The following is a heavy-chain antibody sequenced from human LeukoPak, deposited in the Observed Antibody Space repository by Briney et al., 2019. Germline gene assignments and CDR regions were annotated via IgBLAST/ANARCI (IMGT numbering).Heavy chain of an antibody. J-gene: IGHJ3*02. CDR3: ATRGEEVLLDKAAFHI. Sequence: GASVKVSCKASGGTFSSYAISWVRQAPGQGLEWMGWINPNSGGTHYAQKFQGRVTMTRDTSISTAYMDLSRLRSDDTAVYYCATRGEEVLLDKAAFHIWGQGTMVTVSS. CDR1: GGTFSSYA. CDR2: INPNSGGT. D-gene: IGHD3-10*01. V-gene: IGHV1-2*02.